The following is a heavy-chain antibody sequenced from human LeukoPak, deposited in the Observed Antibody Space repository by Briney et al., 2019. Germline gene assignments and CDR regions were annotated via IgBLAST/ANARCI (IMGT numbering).Heavy chain of an antibody. V-gene: IGHV3-33*01. CDR2: IWYDGSNK. D-gene: IGHD2-8*01. CDR1: GFTFSSYG. CDR3: ARDLDLGYCTNGVCYYIDY. J-gene: IGHJ4*02. Sequence: GGSLRLSCAASGFTFSSYGMHWARQAPGKGLEWVAVIWYDGSNKYYADSVKGRFTISRDNSKNTLYLQMNSLRAEDTAVYYCARDLDLGYCTNGVCYYIDYWGQGTLVTVSS.